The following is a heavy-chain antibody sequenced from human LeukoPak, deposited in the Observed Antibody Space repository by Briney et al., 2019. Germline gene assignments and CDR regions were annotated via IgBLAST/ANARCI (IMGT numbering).Heavy chain of an antibody. D-gene: IGHD3-3*01. J-gene: IGHJ4*02. CDR3: ARGKGYYDFWSGYYTGDHFDY. CDR1: GGSISSGGYY. CDR2: IYYSGST. V-gene: IGHV4-31*03. Sequence: SETLSLTCTVSGGSISSGGYYWSWIRQHPGKGLEWIGYIYYSGSTYYNPSLKSRVTISVDTSKNQFSLKLSSVTAADTAVYYCARGKGYYDFWSGYYTGDHFDYWGQGTLVTVSS.